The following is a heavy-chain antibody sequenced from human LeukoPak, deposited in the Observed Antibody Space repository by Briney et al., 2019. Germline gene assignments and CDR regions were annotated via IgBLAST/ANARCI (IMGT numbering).Heavy chain of an antibody. V-gene: IGHV3-7*03. CDR2: INHNGNVN. Sequence: GGSLRLSCAASGFTFSSYAMSWARQAPGKGLEWVASINHNGNVNYYVDSVKGRFTISRDNAKNSLYLQMNSLRADDTAVYYCAGCSGGSCYSRGRYGVDVWGQGTTVIVSS. J-gene: IGHJ6*02. CDR1: GFTFSSYA. D-gene: IGHD2-15*01. CDR3: AGCSGGSCYSRGRYGVDV.